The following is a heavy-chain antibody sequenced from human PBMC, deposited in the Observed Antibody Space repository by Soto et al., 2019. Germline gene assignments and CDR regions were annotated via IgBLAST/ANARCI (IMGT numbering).Heavy chain of an antibody. D-gene: IGHD5-18*01. CDR3: ARGSRGYNYASAPFFDY. CDR2: ISRNAETI. J-gene: IGHJ4*01. Sequence: EVQLVDSGGGLVQPGVSLRLSCVASGFTFNSYEMNWVRQAPGKGLEWVSYISRNAETIHYADSVKGRFSISRDNAKNSLYLQMNSLRAEETAVYFCARGSRGYNYASAPFFDYWGQGNRVIVSS. V-gene: IGHV3-48*03. CDR1: GFTFNSYE.